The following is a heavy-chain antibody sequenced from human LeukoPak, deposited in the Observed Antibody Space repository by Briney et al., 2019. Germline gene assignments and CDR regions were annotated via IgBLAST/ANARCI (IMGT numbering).Heavy chain of an antibody. Sequence: ASVKVSCKASGYTFTGYYMHWVRQAPGQGLEWMGWINPNSGGTNYAQKFQGRVTITTDESTSTAYMELSSLRSEDTAVYYCATLLGQQLVYREGYFDYWGQGTMVTVSS. V-gene: IGHV1-2*02. CDR2: INPNSGGT. D-gene: IGHD6-13*01. CDR1: GYTFTGYY. J-gene: IGHJ4*03. CDR3: ATLLGQQLVYREGYFDY.